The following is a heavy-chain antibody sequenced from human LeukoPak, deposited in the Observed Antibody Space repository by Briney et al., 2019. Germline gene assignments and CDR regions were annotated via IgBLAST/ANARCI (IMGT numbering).Heavy chain of an antibody. D-gene: IGHD5-24*01. CDR2: INPNSGGT. V-gene: IGHV1-2*06. Sequence: ASVKVSCKASGYTFTGYFMHWARQAPGQGLEWMGRINPNSGGTNYAQKFQGRVTMTRDTSISTAYMELSSLGSDDTAVYYCAREVDRDGYNRHFDYWGQGTLVTVSS. J-gene: IGHJ4*02. CDR1: GYTFTGYF. CDR3: AREVDRDGYNRHFDY.